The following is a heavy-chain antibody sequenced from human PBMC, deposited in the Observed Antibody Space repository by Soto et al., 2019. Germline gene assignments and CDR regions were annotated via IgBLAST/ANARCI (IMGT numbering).Heavy chain of an antibody. J-gene: IGHJ6*02. CDR3: AREVPFFNVDTTMVTNYYGMDV. CDR1: GYTFTSYV. CDR2: ISAYNGNT. V-gene: IGHV1-18*01. D-gene: IGHD5-18*01. Sequence: ASVKVSCKASGYTFTSYVTSWVRQAPGQGLEWMGWISAYNGNTNYAQKLQGRVTMTTDTSTSTAYMELRSLRSDDTAVYYCAREVPFFNVDTTMVTNYYGMDVWGQGTTVTVSS.